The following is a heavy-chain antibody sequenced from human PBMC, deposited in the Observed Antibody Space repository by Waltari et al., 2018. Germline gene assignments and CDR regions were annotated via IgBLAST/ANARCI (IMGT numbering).Heavy chain of an antibody. D-gene: IGHD2-15*01. J-gene: IGHJ5*01. CDR1: GFTFSAYG. CDR2: LCGSHGGT. V-gene: IGHV3-23*01. CDR3: AKCEVVGTNFACLRFDS. Sequence: EVQLSESGGGLVQPGGSLRLSCTTSGFTFSAYGMTWVRQAPGKGLEWVSGLCGSHGGTCYADSVRGRFTMSRDNSKNTLYLEMNSLRGEDTAVYYCAKCEVVGTNFACLRFDSWGQGTLVTVSS.